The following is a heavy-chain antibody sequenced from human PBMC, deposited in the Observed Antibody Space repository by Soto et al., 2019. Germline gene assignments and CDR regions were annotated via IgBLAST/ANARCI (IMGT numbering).Heavy chain of an antibody. CDR3: ARGYHYYDSSGYDKWDAFDI. CDR2: ISSSSSYI. Sequence: GSLRLSCAASGFTFSSYSMNWVRQAPGKGLEWVSSISSSSSYIDYADSVKGRFTISRDNAKNSMHLQMNSLRAEDTAVYYCARGYHYYDSSGYDKWDAFDIWGQGTMVTVSS. J-gene: IGHJ3*02. V-gene: IGHV3-21*01. CDR1: GFTFSSYS. D-gene: IGHD3-22*01.